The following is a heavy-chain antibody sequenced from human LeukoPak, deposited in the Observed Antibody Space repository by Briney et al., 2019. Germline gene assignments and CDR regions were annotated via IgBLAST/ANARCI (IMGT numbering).Heavy chain of an antibody. CDR2: IYYSGST. J-gene: IGHJ3*02. D-gene: IGHD4-17*01. V-gene: IGHV4-31*03. Sequence: SETLSLTCTVSGGSISSGGYYWSWIRQHPGKGLEWIGYIYYSGSTYYNPSLKSRVTISVDTSKNQFSLKLSSVTAADTAVYYCAREGAYGEYHDAFDIWGQGTMVTVSS. CDR1: GGSISSGGYY. CDR3: AREGAYGEYHDAFDI.